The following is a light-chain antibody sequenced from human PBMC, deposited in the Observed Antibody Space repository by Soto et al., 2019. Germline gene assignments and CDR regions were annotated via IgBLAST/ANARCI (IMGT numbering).Light chain of an antibody. CDR3: QNYNGAPWT. J-gene: IGKJ1*01. V-gene: IGKV1-27*01. Sequence: DIQMTQSPSSLSASVGDRVTITCRASQGISTYLVWYQQKPGTVPKLLIFAASTLQSGVPSRFSGSGSGTDFTCTISSLQPEDVATYYCQNYNGAPWTFGQGTKVEIK. CDR1: QGISTY. CDR2: AAS.